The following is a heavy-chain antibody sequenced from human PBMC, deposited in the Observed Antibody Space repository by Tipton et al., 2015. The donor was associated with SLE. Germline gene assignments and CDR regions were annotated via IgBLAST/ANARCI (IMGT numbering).Heavy chain of an antibody. D-gene: IGHD6-13*01. J-gene: IGHJ3*02. CDR2: INQSGST. CDR3: ATWIAAAGNDAFDI. CDR1: GGSFSGYY. V-gene: IGHV4-34*01. Sequence: LRLSCAVYGGSFSGYYWSWIRQPPGKGLEWIGEINQSGSTNYNPSLKSRVTISVDTSKNQFSLKLSSVTAADTAVYYCATWIAAAGNDAFDIWGQGTMVTVSS.